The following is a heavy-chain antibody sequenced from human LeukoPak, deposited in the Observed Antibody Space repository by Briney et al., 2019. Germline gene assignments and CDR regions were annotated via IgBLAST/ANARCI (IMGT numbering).Heavy chain of an antibody. Sequence: PSETLSLTCAVFGDSINSSNWWNWVRQPPGKGLEWIGEIYHSGRTNYNPSLKSRVTISVDKSKNQFSLELSSVTAADTAVYYCAISYQLLFNDAFDIWGQGTMVTVSS. CDR3: AISYQLLFNDAFDI. V-gene: IGHV4-4*02. D-gene: IGHD2-2*01. CDR2: IYHSGRT. CDR1: GDSINSSNW. J-gene: IGHJ3*02.